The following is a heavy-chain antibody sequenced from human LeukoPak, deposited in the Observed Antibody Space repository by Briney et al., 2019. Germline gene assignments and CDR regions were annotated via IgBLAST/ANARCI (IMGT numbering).Heavy chain of an antibody. CDR3: FCWYFLDY. V-gene: IGHV3-48*02. Sequence: GGSLRLSCAASGFTFSSYSMNWVRQAPGKGLEWVSYISSSSRNIYYADSVKGRFTISRDNAKNSLYLQMNSLRDEDTAVYYCFCWYFLDYWGQGTLVTVSS. CDR1: GFTFSSYS. D-gene: IGHD6-13*01. J-gene: IGHJ4*02. CDR2: ISSSSRNI.